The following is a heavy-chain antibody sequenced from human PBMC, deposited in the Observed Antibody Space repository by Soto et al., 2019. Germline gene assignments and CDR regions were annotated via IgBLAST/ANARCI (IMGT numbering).Heavy chain of an antibody. CDR1: GFTFSSYW. Sequence: PGGSLRLSCAASGFTFSSYWMHWVRQAPGKGLVWVSRINSDGSSTSYADSVKGRFTISRDNAKNTLYLQMNSLRAEDTAVYYCARDMDYDFWTVGLDVWGQGTTVTVSS. J-gene: IGHJ6*02. V-gene: IGHV3-74*01. CDR3: ARDMDYDFWTVGLDV. D-gene: IGHD3-3*01. CDR2: INSDGSST.